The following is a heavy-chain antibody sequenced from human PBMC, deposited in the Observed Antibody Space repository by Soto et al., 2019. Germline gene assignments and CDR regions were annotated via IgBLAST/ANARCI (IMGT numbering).Heavy chain of an antibody. V-gene: IGHV1-69*01. CDR1: GGTFSNYA. D-gene: IGHD2-2*01. Sequence: QVQLVQSGAEVRKPGSSVTLSCKASGGTFSNYAISWARQAPAQGLEWMGGSIPIVGTGSCALKCQGRVTITADEPTTTAYMELSSLRFEDTAVYYCARVVILVPTASTHYYYHMDVWCPGTTVTVSS. CDR2: SIPIVGTG. CDR3: ARVVILVPTASTHYYYHMDV. J-gene: IGHJ6*02.